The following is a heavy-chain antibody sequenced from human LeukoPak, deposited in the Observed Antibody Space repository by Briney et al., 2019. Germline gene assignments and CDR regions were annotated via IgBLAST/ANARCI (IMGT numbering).Heavy chain of an antibody. CDR2: INPNSGGT. Sequence: ASVKVSCKASGYTFTGYYMHWVQQAPGQGLEWMGWINPNSGGTNYAQKFQGRGTMTRDTSISTAYMELSRLRSADTAVYYCARDALGASSSWSRNPYYYYGMDVWGQGTTVTVPS. J-gene: IGHJ6*02. V-gene: IGHV1-2*02. CDR3: ARDALGASSSWSRNPYYYYGMDV. CDR1: GYTFTGYY. D-gene: IGHD6-13*01.